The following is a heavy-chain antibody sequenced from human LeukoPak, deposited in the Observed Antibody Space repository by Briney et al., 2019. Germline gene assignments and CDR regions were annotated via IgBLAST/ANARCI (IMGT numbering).Heavy chain of an antibody. D-gene: IGHD3-22*01. CDR2: INPNSGGT. V-gene: IGHV1-2*06. J-gene: IGHJ6*02. Sequence: GASVKVSCEASGYTFTGYYMHRVRQAPGQGLEWMGRINPNSGGTNYAQKFQGRVTMTRDTSISTAYMELSRLRSDDTAVYYCARDSSGYYYYGMDVWGQGTTVTVSS. CDR3: ARDSSGYYYYGMDV. CDR1: GYTFTGYY.